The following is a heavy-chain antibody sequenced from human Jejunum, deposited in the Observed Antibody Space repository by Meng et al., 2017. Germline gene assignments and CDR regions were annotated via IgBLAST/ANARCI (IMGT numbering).Heavy chain of an antibody. V-gene: IGHV4-39*07. CDR3: SRVRREMGTVISHPDY. D-gene: IGHD5-24*01. CDR2: IFYSGST. Sequence: SETLSLTCTVSGDSISNYNYFWGWIRQPPGKGLEWIGSIFYSGSTYYNPSLRSRVTISVDTSKNQFSLQLTSVTAADTAVYFCSRVRREMGTVISHPDYWGQGTLVTVSS. J-gene: IGHJ4*02. CDR1: GDSISNYNYF.